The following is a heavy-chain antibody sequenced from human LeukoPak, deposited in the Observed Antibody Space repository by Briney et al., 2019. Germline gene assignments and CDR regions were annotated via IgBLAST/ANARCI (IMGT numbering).Heavy chain of an antibody. CDR1: GGTFSSYA. Sequence: GASVKVSCKASGGTFSSYAISWVRQAPGQGLEWMGRIIPIFGTANYAQKFQGRVTITTDESTSTAYMELSSLRSEDTAVYYCARGDRWHYDSSDCHYWGQGTLVTVSS. V-gene: IGHV1-69*05. J-gene: IGHJ4*02. CDR2: IIPIFGTA. CDR3: ARGDRWHYDSSDCHY. D-gene: IGHD3-22*01.